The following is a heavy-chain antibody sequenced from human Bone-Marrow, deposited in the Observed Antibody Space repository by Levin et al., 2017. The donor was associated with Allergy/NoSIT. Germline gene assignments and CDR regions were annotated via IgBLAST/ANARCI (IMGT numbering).Heavy chain of an antibody. CDR1: GGSFRGYY. V-gene: IGHV4-34*01. Sequence: SQTLSLTCAVYGGSFRGYYWSWIRQPPGKGLEWIGEINHSGSTNYNPSLKSRVTISVDTSKNQFSLKLSSVTAADTAVYYCARVPRRLRGFIWFDPWGQGTLVTVSS. CDR3: ARVPRRLRGFIWFDP. J-gene: IGHJ5*02. CDR2: INHSGST. D-gene: IGHD4-17*01.